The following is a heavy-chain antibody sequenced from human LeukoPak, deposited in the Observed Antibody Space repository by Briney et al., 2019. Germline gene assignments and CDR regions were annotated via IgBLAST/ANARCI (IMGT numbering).Heavy chain of an antibody. CDR2: IASSGRNT. D-gene: IGHD5-24*01. CDR1: GFTFSAYA. Sequence: GGSLRLSCEASGFTFSAYAMTWVRQAPGKGLEWVSLIASSGRNTYYTDSVRGRFTISRDNSKKTLSLQMNSLRVEDTAIYYCAKDIQLSAWGLGTMVTVSS. CDR3: AKDIQLSA. V-gene: IGHV3-23*01. J-gene: IGHJ3*01.